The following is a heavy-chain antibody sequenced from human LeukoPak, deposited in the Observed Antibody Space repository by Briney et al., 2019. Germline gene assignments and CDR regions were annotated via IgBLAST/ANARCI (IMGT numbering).Heavy chain of an antibody. CDR3: AKDRRRDDVLTGSFSD. CDR1: GFTFSSYG. CDR2: IETGGAST. D-gene: IGHD3-9*01. J-gene: IGHJ4*02. Sequence: GSLRLSCAASGFTFSSYGMSWVRQAPGKGLEWVSAIETGGASTYYADSVKGRFTISKDNSKNTLYLQMNSLKTEDTALYYCAKDRRRDDVLTGSFSDWGQGTLVTVSS. V-gene: IGHV3-23*01.